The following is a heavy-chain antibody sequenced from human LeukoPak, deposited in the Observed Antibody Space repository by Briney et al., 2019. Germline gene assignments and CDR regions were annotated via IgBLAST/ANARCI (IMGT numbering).Heavy chain of an antibody. Sequence: ASVKVSCKASGYTFTSYYMHWVRQAPGQGLEWMGWMNPNSGNTGYAQKFQGRVTMTRNTSISTAYMELSSLRSEDTAVYYCARGLRITIFGVVIIKTTANWFDPWGQGTLVTVSS. CDR2: MNPNSGNT. V-gene: IGHV1-8*02. J-gene: IGHJ5*02. CDR1: GYTFTSYY. D-gene: IGHD3-3*01. CDR3: ARGLRITIFGVVIIKTTANWFDP.